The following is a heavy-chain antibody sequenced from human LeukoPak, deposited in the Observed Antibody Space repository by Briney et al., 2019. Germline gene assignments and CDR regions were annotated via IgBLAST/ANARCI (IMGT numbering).Heavy chain of an antibody. CDR3: ARDRYCSSTSCYDY. D-gene: IGHD2-2*01. CDR2: ISSSSSYI. CDR1: GFTFSSYS. V-gene: IGHV3-21*01. Sequence: GGPLRLSCAASGFTFSSYSMNWVRQAPGKGLEWVSSISSSSSYIYYADSVKGRFTISRDNDKNSLYLQMNSLRAEDTAVYYCARDRYCSSTSCYDYWGQGTLVTVSS. J-gene: IGHJ4*02.